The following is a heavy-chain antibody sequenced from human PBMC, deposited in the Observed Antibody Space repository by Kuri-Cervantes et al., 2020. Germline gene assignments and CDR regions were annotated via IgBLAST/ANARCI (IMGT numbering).Heavy chain of an antibody. J-gene: IGHJ1*01. CDR2: IRSKTNSYAT. D-gene: IGHD3-22*01. CDR1: GFTFSGSA. CDR3: TRRPDYYDGSGL. Sequence: GESLKISCGASGFTFSGSAVHWVRQASGKGLEWVGRIRSKTNSYATAYAASVKGRFTIFRDDSKNTAYLRMNSLKTEDTAVYYCTRRPDYYDGSGLWGQGTLVTVSS. V-gene: IGHV3-73*01.